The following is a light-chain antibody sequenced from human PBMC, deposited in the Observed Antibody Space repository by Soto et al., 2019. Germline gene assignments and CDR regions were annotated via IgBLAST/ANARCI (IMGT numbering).Light chain of an antibody. CDR2: GAS. CDR1: QDISNF. Sequence: DIQMTQSPSSLSASVGDRVSITCQASQDISNFLAWHQQKPGKVPKLLIYGASTLQSGVPSRFSGSGSGTDFTLTINSLQPEDVATYYCQKYDSTPYTFGQGTKLDIK. J-gene: IGKJ2*01. V-gene: IGKV1-27*01. CDR3: QKYDSTPYT.